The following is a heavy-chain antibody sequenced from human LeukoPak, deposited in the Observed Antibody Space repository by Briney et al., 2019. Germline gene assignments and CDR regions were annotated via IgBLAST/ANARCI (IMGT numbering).Heavy chain of an antibody. D-gene: IGHD6-19*01. V-gene: IGHV3-30*02. CDR3: AKGGARIAVAGKGIDY. CDR2: IRYDGSNK. Sequence: GGSLRLSCAASGFTFSSYGMHWVRQAPGKGLEWVAFIRYDGSNKYYADSVKGRFTISRDNSKNTLYLQMNSLRAEDTAVYHCAKGGARIAVAGKGIDYWGQGTLVTVSS. J-gene: IGHJ4*02. CDR1: GFTFSSYG.